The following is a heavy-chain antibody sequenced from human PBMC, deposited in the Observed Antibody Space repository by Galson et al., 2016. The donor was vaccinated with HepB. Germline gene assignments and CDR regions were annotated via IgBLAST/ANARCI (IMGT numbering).Heavy chain of an antibody. CDR2: VFYSGST. V-gene: IGHV4-30-4*01. Sequence: QPPGKGLEWIGYVFYSGSTYYNPSLQSRVTISVDTSKNQFSLKLNSVTPADTAVYYCARERYYYDRSGYYYFFDNWGQGTPITVSS. J-gene: IGHJ4*02. CDR3: ARERYYYDRSGYYYFFDN. D-gene: IGHD3-22*01.